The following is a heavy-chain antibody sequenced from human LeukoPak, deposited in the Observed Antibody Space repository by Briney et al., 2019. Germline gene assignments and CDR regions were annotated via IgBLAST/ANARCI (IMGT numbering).Heavy chain of an antibody. CDR3: AKGGESYFDY. V-gene: IGHV4-59*01. D-gene: IGHD2-21*01. Sequence: SETLSLTCTVSGGSISSYYWSWIRQPPGKGLEWIGYIYYSGSTNYNPSLKSRVAISVDTSKNQFSLKLSSVTAADTAVYYCAKGGESYFDYWGQGTLVTVSS. CDR2: IYYSGST. J-gene: IGHJ4*02. CDR1: GGSISSYY.